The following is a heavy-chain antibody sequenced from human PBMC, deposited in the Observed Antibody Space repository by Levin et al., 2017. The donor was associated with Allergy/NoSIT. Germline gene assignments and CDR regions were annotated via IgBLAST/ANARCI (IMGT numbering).Heavy chain of an antibody. J-gene: IGHJ5*02. CDR1: GFTFDDYS. CDR3: AKGARWAAWFDP. CDR2: ISWNSGTI. V-gene: IGHV3-9*01. D-gene: IGHD6-13*01. Sequence: GGSLRLSCAASGFTFDDYSMHWVRQVPGQGLEWVSGISWNSGTIGYADSVQGRFTISRDNAKNSLYLQMNSLRAEDTAFYYCAKGARWAAWFDPWGQGTLVTVSS.